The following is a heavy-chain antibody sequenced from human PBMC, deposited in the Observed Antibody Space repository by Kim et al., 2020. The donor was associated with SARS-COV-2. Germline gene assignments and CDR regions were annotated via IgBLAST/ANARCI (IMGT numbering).Heavy chain of an antibody. CDR2: SDGCWST. CDR3: ASSIAAAGPQNY. J-gene: IGHJ4*02. V-gene: IGHV4-31*03. CDR1: GGSIRSDGYD. D-gene: IGHD6-13*01. Sequence: SETLSLTCTVSGGSIRSDGYDWGWMRQDTGQGREWRGYSDGCWSTDYNPSLKSRVPISVETAKNQLSLKLSSVTAADTAVYYCASSIAAAGPQNYWGQGTLVTVSS.